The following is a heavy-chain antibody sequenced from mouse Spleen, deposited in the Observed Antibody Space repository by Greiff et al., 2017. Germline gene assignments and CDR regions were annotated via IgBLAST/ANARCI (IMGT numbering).Heavy chain of an antibody. Sequence: VQLQQSGPELVKPGASVKMSCKASGYTFTDYNMHWVKQSHGKSLEWIGYINPNNGGTSYNQKFKGKATLTVNKSSSTAYMELRSLTSEDSAVYYCARWGTTVVGFDYWGQGTTLTVSS. CDR3: ARWGTTVVGFDY. J-gene: IGHJ2*01. CDR2: INPNNGGT. V-gene: IGHV1-22*01. D-gene: IGHD1-1*01. CDR1: GYTFTDYN.